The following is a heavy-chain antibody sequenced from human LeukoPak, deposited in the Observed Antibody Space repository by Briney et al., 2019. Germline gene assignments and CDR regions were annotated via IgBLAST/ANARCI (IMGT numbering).Heavy chain of an antibody. CDR1: GFTFSTYS. CDR2: ISSGSSYI. D-gene: IGHD4-17*01. CDR3: ASIYGDHAVDF. J-gene: IGHJ4*02. V-gene: IGHV3-21*01. Sequence: GGSLRLSCAVSGFTFSTYSMNWVRQAPGKGLEWVSSISSGSSYISYADSVKGRFTVSRDNAKNTLYLQMSSLRAEDTAVYYCASIYGDHAVDFWGQGTLVTVSS.